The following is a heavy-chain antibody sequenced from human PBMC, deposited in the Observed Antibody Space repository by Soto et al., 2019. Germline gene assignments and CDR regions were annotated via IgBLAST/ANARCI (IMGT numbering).Heavy chain of an antibody. D-gene: IGHD4-17*01. CDR1: GFTFSSYA. Sequence: EVQLLESGGGLVQPGGSLRLSCAASGFTFSSYAMSWVRQAPGKGLEWVSAISGSGGSTYYADSVKSRFTIPRDNSKNTLYLQMNSLRAEDTAVYYCANDEDYGGYYYYGMDVWGQGTTVTVSS. V-gene: IGHV3-23*01. J-gene: IGHJ6*02. CDR3: ANDEDYGGYYYYGMDV. CDR2: ISGSGGST.